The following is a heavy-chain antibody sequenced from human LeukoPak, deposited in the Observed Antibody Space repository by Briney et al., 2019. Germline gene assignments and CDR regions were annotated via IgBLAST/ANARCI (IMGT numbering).Heavy chain of an antibody. Sequence: GGSLRLSCAASGFTFSSYSMNWVRQAPGKGLEWISFITSSSSTKYYTDSVKGRFTISRDNGKNSLYLQVNSMRDEDTAVYYCARIGGPGYYYYGMDVWGQGTTVTVSS. V-gene: IGHV3-48*02. CDR3: ARIGGPGYYYYGMDV. CDR1: GFTFSSYS. J-gene: IGHJ6*02. CDR2: ITSSSSTK. D-gene: IGHD3-10*01.